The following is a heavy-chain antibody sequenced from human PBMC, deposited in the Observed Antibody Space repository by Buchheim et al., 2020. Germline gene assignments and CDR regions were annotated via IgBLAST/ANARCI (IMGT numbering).Heavy chain of an antibody. J-gene: IGHJ6*02. CDR1: GGSISSYY. CDR2: IYYSGST. V-gene: IGHV4-59*01. Sequence: QVQLQESGPGLVKPSETLSLTCTVSGGSISSYYWSWIRQPPGKGLEWIGYIYYSGSTNYNPSLKSRVTITVDPSKNQFSLKLSSVTAADTAVYYCARGDCSGGSCYLPHYYGMDVWGQGTT. D-gene: IGHD2-15*01. CDR3: ARGDCSGGSCYLPHYYGMDV.